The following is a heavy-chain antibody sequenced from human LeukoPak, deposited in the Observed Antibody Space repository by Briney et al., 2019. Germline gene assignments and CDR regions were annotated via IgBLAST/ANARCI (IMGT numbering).Heavy chain of an antibody. V-gene: IGHV4-34*01. CDR2: INHSGST. CDR1: GGSFSGYY. Sequence: SETLSLTCAVYGGSFSGYYWSWIRQPPGKGLEWIGEINHSGSTNYNPSLKSRVTISVDTSENQFSLKLSSVTAADTAVYYCARMGPEMATILDYWGQGTLVTVSS. CDR3: ARMGPEMATILDY. J-gene: IGHJ4*01. D-gene: IGHD5-24*01.